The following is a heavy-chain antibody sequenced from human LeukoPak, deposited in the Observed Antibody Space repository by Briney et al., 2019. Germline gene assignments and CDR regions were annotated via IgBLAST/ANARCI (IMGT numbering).Heavy chain of an antibody. V-gene: IGHV5-51*01. CDR1: GYRFTSYW. D-gene: IGHD5-12*01. CDR3: ARHRISDYDSGVSWCDP. J-gene: IGHJ5*02. CDR2: IYPGDSDT. Sequence: KPGESLKISCKGSGYRFTSYWIGWVRQMPGKGLEWMGIIYPGDSDTRYSPSFQGQVTISADKSISTAYLQWSSLKASDTAMYYCARHRISDYDSGVSWCDPWGQGTLVTVSS.